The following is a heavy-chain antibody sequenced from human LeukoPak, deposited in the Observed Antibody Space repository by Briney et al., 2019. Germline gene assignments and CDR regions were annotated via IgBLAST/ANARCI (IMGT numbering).Heavy chain of an antibody. D-gene: IGHD2-2*02. V-gene: IGHV3-11*01. J-gene: IGHJ3*02. Sequence: GGSLRLSCAASGFTFSDYYMSWIRQAPGKGLEWVSYISSSGSTIYYADSVKGRFTISRDNAKNSLYLQMNSLRAEDTSVYYCAREWTDRSSTSCYTEDAFDIWGQGTMVTVSS. CDR1: GFTFSDYY. CDR3: AREWTDRSSTSCYTEDAFDI. CDR2: ISSSGSTI.